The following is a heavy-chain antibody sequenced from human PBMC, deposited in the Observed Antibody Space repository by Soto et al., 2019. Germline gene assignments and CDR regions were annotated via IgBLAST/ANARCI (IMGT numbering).Heavy chain of an antibody. CDR3: AREEALRIERWSDP. CDR2: IDYSGST. CDR1: GASINSAGYC. J-gene: IGHJ5*02. D-gene: IGHD2-15*01. V-gene: IGHV4-31*03. Sequence: TLSLTCIVSGASINSAGYCWTWIRQHPGKGLEWIGYIDYSGSTFYNPSLKSRVTISSDMSHNQFSLNLQSVTAADTAVYYCAREEALRIERWSDPWGQGILVTVSS.